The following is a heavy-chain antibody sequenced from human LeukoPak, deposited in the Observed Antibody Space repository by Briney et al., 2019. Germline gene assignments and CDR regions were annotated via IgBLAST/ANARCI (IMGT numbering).Heavy chain of an antibody. CDR2: ISGSGGST. Sequence: PGGSLTLSCAASGFTFRSYALSWVRQAPGKGLEWVSAISGSGGSTYYADSVKGRFTISRDNSQNTLYLQMNSLRAEDTAVYYCAKGGKPFPDIWGQGTMVTVSS. V-gene: IGHV3-23*01. J-gene: IGHJ3*02. CDR1: GFTFRSYA. CDR3: AKGGKPFPDI. D-gene: IGHD1-14*01.